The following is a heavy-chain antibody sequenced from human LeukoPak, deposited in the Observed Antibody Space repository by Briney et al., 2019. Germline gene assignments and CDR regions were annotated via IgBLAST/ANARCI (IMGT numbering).Heavy chain of an antibody. CDR1: GFTFSSYA. D-gene: IGHD3-16*01. CDR2: ISSSGDNT. Sequence: GGSLRLSCAASGFTFSSYAMTWVRQAPGKGLEWVSAISSSGDNTYSADSVKGRFNISRDNSKNTLYLQMNSLRPEDTAVYYCVKDHTTLGSSSPNWLDPWGQGTLVTVSS. CDR3: VKDHTTLGSSSPNWLDP. V-gene: IGHV3-23*01. J-gene: IGHJ5*02.